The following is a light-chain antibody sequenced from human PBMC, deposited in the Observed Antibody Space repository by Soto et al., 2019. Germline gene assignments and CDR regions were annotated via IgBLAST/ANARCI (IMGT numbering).Light chain of an antibody. J-gene: IGLJ1*01. CDR1: SSNIENNY. V-gene: IGLV1-51*01. Sequence: QSVLTQPPSVSAAPGQKVTISCSGTSSNIENNYVSWYQQLPGSAPKLLIYDDDKRPSGIPDRFSGSKSGTSATLGITGLQTGDEADYYCGTWDSRLSAYVFGTGTKVTVL. CDR2: DDD. CDR3: GTWDSRLSAYV.